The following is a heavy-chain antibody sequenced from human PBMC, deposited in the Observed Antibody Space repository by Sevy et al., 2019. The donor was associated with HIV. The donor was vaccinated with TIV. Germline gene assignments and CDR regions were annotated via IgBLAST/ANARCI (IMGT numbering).Heavy chain of an antibody. CDR2: INPNSGGT. CDR1: GYTFTGYY. Sequence: ASVKVSCKASGYTFTGYYMHWVRQAPGQGLEWMGCINPNSGGTNYAQKFQGRVTMTRDTSISTAYMELSRLRSDDTAVYYCARVEGGYSSSSSWFDPWGQGTLVTVSS. J-gene: IGHJ5*02. D-gene: IGHD6-6*01. CDR3: ARVEGGYSSSSSWFDP. V-gene: IGHV1-2*02.